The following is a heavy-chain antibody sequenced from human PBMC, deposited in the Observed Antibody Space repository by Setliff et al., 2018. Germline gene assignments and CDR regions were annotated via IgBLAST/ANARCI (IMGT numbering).Heavy chain of an antibody. Sequence: PGGSLRLSCVASGFTFNNFAFNWVRQAPGKGLEWVSTVSGSGDNAYYTDSVKGRFTTSRDNSKNTLSLQMSSLRAEDTAIYYCARDCRIGDGEYYFDYWGHGTLVTVSS. CDR2: VSGSGDNA. CDR1: GFTFNNFA. D-gene: IGHD3-10*01. J-gene: IGHJ4*01. V-gene: IGHV3-23*01. CDR3: ARDCRIGDGEYYFDY.